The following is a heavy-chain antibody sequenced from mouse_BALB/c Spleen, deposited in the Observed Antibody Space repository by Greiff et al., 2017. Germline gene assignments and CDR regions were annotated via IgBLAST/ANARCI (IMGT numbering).Heavy chain of an antibody. Sequence: VQLKESGAELVKPGASVKLSCTASGFNIKDTYMHWVKQRPEQGLEWIGRIDPANGNTKYDPKFQGKATITADTSSNTAYLQLSSLTSEDTAVYYCASLYYGSSYGFAYWGQGTLVTVSA. CDR2: IDPANGNT. CDR3: ASLYYGSSYGFAY. D-gene: IGHD1-1*01. J-gene: IGHJ3*01. CDR1: GFNIKDTY. V-gene: IGHV14-3*02.